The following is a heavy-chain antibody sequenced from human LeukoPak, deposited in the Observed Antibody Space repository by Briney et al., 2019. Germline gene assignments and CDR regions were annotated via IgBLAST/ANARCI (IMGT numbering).Heavy chain of an antibody. Sequence: GGSLRLSCAASGFTFSSYSMNWVRQAPRKGLEWVSSISSSSSYIYYADSVKGRFTISRDNAKNSLYLQVNSLRAEDTAVYYCARGKASSSSGYWGQGTLVTVSS. D-gene: IGHD6-6*01. CDR2: ISSSSSYI. CDR3: ARGKASSSSGY. CDR1: GFTFSSYS. V-gene: IGHV3-21*01. J-gene: IGHJ4*02.